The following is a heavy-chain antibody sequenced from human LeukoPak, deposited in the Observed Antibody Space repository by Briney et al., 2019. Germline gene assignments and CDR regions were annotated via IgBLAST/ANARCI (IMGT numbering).Heavy chain of an antibody. CDR2: INPNSDGT. D-gene: IGHD3-10*01. J-gene: IGHJ4*02. V-gene: IGHV1-2*04. CDR1: GYTFTFYY. Sequence: ASVKVSCKASGYTFTFYYMHWVRQAPGQGHEWMGLINPNSDGTNYAQKFQGWVTMTSDTSISTAYLELSRLRYDDTAVYYCTTADTTYGSGSYFTFDYWGQGTLVTVSS. CDR3: TTADTTYGSGSYFTFDY.